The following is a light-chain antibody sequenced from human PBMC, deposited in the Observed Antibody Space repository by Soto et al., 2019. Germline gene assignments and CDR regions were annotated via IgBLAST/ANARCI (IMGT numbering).Light chain of an antibody. CDR2: AAS. J-gene: IGKJ1*01. CDR1: QSISNH. Sequence: IQVTQTPSALCACEEDRVSITCRASQSISNHLNWYQQKPGKAPKLLIFAASSLQSGVPSRFSGSRSGPEFTLTISSLQPEDFAPYCSQQSYSRPPTFGQGTKVDIK. V-gene: IGKV1-39*01. CDR3: QQSYSRPPT.